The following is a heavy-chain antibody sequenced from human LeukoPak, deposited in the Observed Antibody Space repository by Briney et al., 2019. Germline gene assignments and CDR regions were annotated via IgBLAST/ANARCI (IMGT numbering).Heavy chain of an antibody. Sequence: GGSLRLSCAASGFPFSNHAMHWVRQAPGKGLEWVAVISYDGDNKYYADSVKGRFTISRDNSKNTLYLQMNSLRAEDTAVYYCARDVRFVAGTIDYWGQGTLVTVSS. V-gene: IGHV3-30-3*01. D-gene: IGHD6-19*01. CDR1: GFPFSNHA. CDR2: ISYDGDNK. J-gene: IGHJ4*02. CDR3: ARDVRFVAGTIDY.